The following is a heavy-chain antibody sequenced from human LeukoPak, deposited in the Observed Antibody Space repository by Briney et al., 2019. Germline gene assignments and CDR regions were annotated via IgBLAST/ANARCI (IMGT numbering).Heavy chain of an antibody. J-gene: IGHJ6*03. Sequence: SETLSLTCAVYGGSFSGYYWSWIRQPPGKGLEWVGEINHSGSTNYNPSLKSRVTISVDTSKNQFSLKLSSVTAADTAVYYCARGLHYYCSGSCPHYYYYYMDVWGKGTTVTISS. CDR1: GGSFSGYY. CDR2: INHSGST. V-gene: IGHV4-34*01. D-gene: IGHD3-10*01. CDR3: ARGLHYYCSGSCPHYYYYYMDV.